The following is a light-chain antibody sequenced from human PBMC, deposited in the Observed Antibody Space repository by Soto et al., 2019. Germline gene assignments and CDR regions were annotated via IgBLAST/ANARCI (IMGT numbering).Light chain of an antibody. CDR1: SSDIGCNS. V-gene: IGLV1-44*01. CDR2: AND. Sequence: QSVLTQPPSASRTPGQRVTIPCSGSSSDIGCNSVNWYQQLPGTAPRLLIYANDHRPSGVPDRFSASKSGTSASLAISGVRSEDEAFYYCATWSDSLKGWVFGGGTKLTVL. CDR3: ATWSDSLKGWV. J-gene: IGLJ3*02.